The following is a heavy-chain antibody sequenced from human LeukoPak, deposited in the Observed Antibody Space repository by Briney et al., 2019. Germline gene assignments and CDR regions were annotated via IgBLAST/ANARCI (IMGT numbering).Heavy chain of an antibody. D-gene: IGHD3-22*01. Sequence: GGSLRLSCAASGFTFSSYGMHWVRQAPGKGLEWVAVISYDGSNKYYADSVKGRFTISRDNSKNTLYLQMNSRRAEDTAVYYCAGSYYYDSSGYYFVYWGQGTLVTVSS. V-gene: IGHV3-30*03. CDR3: AGSYYYDSSGYYFVY. J-gene: IGHJ4*02. CDR1: GFTFSSYG. CDR2: ISYDGSNK.